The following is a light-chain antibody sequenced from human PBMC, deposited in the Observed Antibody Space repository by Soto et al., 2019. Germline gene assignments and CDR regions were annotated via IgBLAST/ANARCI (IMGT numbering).Light chain of an antibody. J-gene: IGLJ1*01. Sequence: QSALTQPASVSGSPGQSITISCTGTSSDVGGYNYVSWYQQHPGKAPKLMIYDVSNRPSGVSNRFSGSKSGNTASLTISGLQAEDDADYDNCSYTSSSTPYVFGTGTKLTVL. CDR2: DVS. CDR1: SSDVGGYNY. V-gene: IGLV2-14*01. CDR3: CSYTSSSTPYV.